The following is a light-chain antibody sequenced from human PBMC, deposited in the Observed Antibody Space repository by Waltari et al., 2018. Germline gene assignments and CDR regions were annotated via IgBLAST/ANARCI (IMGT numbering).Light chain of an antibody. V-gene: IGKV4-1*01. Sequence: DIVMTQSPDSLAVSLGERATINCKSSQSVLYNSNNKNYLAWYQQKPGQPPQLLIYWASTRESGVPDRFSGSGSGTDFTLTISSLQAEDVAVYYCQQYYSTITFGQGTRPEIK. J-gene: IGKJ5*01. CDR2: WAS. CDR3: QQYYSTIT. CDR1: QSVLYNSNNKNY.